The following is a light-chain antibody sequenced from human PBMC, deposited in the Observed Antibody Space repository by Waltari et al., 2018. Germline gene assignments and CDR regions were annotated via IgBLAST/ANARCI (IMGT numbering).Light chain of an antibody. CDR3: QKYESLPAT. J-gene: IGKJ1*01. CDR1: ESVSKF. V-gene: IGKV3-20*01. CDR2: HAS. Sequence: EIVLTQSPGTLPLSPGEGATLPCRASESVSKFLAWYQQKPGQAPRLLIYHASNRASGIPDRFSGSGFGTDFSLTISRLEPEDFAVYYCQKYESLPATFGQGTKVEIK.